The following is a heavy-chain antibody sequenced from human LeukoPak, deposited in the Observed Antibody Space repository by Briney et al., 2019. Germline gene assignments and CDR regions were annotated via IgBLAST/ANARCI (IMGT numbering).Heavy chain of an antibody. CDR2: IRYDGSNK. J-gene: IGHJ3*02. CDR3: AKDLREYYYDSSGTTLDPHAFDI. CDR1: GFTFSSYG. D-gene: IGHD3-22*01. Sequence: GGSLRLSCAASGFTFSSYGMHWVRQAPGKGLEWVAFIRYDGSNKYYADSVKGRFTISRDNSKNTLYLQMNSLRAEDTAVYYCAKDLREYYYDSSGTTLDPHAFDIWGQGTMVTVSS. V-gene: IGHV3-30*02.